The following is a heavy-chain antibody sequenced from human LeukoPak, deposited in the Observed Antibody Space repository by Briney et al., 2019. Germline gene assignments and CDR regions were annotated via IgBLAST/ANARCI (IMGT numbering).Heavy chain of an antibody. Sequence: SGGSLRLSCAASGFTFNIYAMSWVRQAPGKGLEWVSYISSGGSTIFYADSVKGRFTISRDNAKNSLYLQMNSLRAEDTAVYSCARMISGGSYDAFDIWGQGTMVTVSS. J-gene: IGHJ3*02. V-gene: IGHV3-48*03. CDR2: ISSGGSTI. CDR3: ARMISGGSYDAFDI. CDR1: GFTFNIYA. D-gene: IGHD6-19*01.